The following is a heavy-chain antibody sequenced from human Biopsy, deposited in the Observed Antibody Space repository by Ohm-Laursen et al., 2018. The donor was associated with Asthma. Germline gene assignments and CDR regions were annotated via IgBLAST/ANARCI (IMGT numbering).Heavy chain of an antibody. CDR2: IYYSGST. J-gene: IGHJ6*02. CDR3: ARDRSYSGSAGFGHYYGMDV. V-gene: IGHV4-31*03. D-gene: IGHD5-12*01. Sequence: SQTLSLTCIASGDSISSRGGHYWSWIRQHPGKGLEWIGYIYYSGSTYYNPSLKSRVTISVDTSKNQFSLKVRSVTAADTAVYYCARDRSYSGSAGFGHYYGMDVWGQGTTVTVSS. CDR1: GDSISSRGGHY.